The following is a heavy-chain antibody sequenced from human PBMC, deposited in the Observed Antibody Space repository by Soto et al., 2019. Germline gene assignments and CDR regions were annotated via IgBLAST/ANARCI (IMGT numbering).Heavy chain of an antibody. J-gene: IGHJ6*02. Sequence: SETLSLTCAISGGSIGSSNWWSWVRQPPGKGLEWIGEIYHSGSTNYNPSLKSRVTISVDKSKNQFSLKLSSVTAADTAVYYCARYTVTTGRAYYYYYGMDGWGQGTTVTVSS. CDR2: IYHSGST. CDR1: GGSIGSSNW. V-gene: IGHV4-4*02. D-gene: IGHD4-4*01. CDR3: ARYTVTTGRAYYYYYGMDG.